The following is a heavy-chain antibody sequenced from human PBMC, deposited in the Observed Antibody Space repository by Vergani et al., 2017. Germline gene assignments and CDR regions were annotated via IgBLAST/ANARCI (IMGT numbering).Heavy chain of an antibody. Sequence: QVQLQESGPGLVNPSQTLSLTCTVSGGSISSGGYYWSWIRQHPGKGLEWIGYIYYSGSTYYNPSLKSRVTISVDTSKNQFSLKLSSVTAADTAVYYCARESPHIAAAGTGNYYYGMDVWGQGTTVTVAS. D-gene: IGHD6-13*01. CDR1: GGSISSGGYY. CDR2: IYYSGST. CDR3: ARESPHIAAAGTGNYYYGMDV. J-gene: IGHJ6*02. V-gene: IGHV4-31*03.